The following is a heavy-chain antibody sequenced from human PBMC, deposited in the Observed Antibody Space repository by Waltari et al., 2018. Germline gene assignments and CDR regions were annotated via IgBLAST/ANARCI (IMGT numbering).Heavy chain of an antibody. CDR1: GFTFSIYE. CDR3: ARNRKIVAAGWGRDLDY. J-gene: IGHJ4*02. D-gene: IGHD6-13*01. V-gene: IGHV3-48*03. Sequence: EVQLVESGGGLVQPGGSLRLSCAVSGFTFSIYEMSWVRQAPGKGLEGVSYINSGGVAMYYANSVKGRFTVSRDNAQDSLYLQMNSLRVEDTAFYYCARNRKIVAAGWGRDLDYWGRGTLVTVSS. CDR2: INSGGVAM.